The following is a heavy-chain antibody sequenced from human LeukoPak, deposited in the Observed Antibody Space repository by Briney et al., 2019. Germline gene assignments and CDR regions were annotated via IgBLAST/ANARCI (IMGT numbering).Heavy chain of an antibody. J-gene: IGHJ4*02. CDR2: IYYSGST. V-gene: IGHV4-59*01. Sequence: SETLSLTCTVSGGSLSSYHWSWIRQPPGKGLEWIGYIYYSGSTNYNPSLKSRVTISVDTSKNQFSLKLSSVTAADTAVYYCASLVGYYYDSSGYYDFDYWGQGTLVTVSS. D-gene: IGHD3-22*01. CDR1: GGSLSSYH. CDR3: ASLVGYYYDSSGYYDFDY.